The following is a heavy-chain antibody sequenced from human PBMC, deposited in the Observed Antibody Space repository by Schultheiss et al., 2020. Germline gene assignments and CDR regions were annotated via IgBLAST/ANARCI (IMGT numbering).Heavy chain of an antibody. V-gene: IGHV3-9*01. CDR3: AKDTEGLYWRYGVMDV. D-gene: IGHD2-8*02. CDR1: GFTFDDYA. J-gene: IGHJ6*02. Sequence: GGSLRLSCAASGFTFDDYAMHWVRQAPGKGLEWVSGISWNSGSIGYADSVKGRFTISRDNAKNSLYLQMNSLRAEDTALYYCAKDTEGLYWRYGVMDVWGQGTTVTVSS. CDR2: ISWNSGSI.